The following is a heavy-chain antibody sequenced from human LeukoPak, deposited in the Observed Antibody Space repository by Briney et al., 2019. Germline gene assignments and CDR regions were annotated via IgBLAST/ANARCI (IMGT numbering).Heavy chain of an antibody. CDR1: GFTFGNYA. Sequence: PGGSLRLSCTASGFTFGNYAMTWVRQAPGKGLEWVGFLRSKAYGGTTDYAASVGGRFTISRDDSKSIAYLQMNSLKTEDTAVYYCSRSLCSGGSCSPIYYFDYWGQGTLVTVSS. CDR2: LRSKAYGGTT. J-gene: IGHJ4*02. CDR3: SRSLCSGGSCSPIYYFDY. V-gene: IGHV3-49*04. D-gene: IGHD2-15*01.